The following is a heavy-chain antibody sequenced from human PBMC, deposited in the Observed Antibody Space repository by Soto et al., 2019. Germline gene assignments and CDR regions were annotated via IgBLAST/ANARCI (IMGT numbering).Heavy chain of an antibody. CDR3: AATIYSASYYDGMYV. D-gene: IGHD3-3*01. J-gene: IGHJ6*02. CDR1: GGTFSNYA. V-gene: IGHV1-69*06. Sequence: VQLVQSGVEVKKPGSAVKVSCKASGGTFSNYAINWVRQAPGQGLEWVGGIISIFNSANDAQKFQGRVTIIADRSTSTAYMELIRLRSEDTAVYSCAATIYSASYYDGMYVWGPVTTVTVAS. CDR2: IISIFNSA.